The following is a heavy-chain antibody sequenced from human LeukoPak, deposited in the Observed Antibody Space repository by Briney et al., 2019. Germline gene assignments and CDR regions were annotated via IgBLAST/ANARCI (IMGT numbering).Heavy chain of an antibody. CDR2: ISWDGGVT. V-gene: IGHV3-43*01. CDR3: ARDGFPFHPFDY. J-gene: IGHJ4*02. D-gene: IGHD2/OR15-2a*01. CDR1: GFIFDDYL. Sequence: GGSLRLSCAASGFIFDDYLIHWVRQRPGKGLEWVSLISWDGGVTYHADSVKGRFTISRDNAKNSLYLQMNSLRAEDTAVYYCARDGFPFHPFDYWGQGTLVTVSS.